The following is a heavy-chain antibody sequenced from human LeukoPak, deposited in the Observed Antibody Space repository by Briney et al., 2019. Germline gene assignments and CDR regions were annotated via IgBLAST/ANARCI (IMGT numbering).Heavy chain of an antibody. D-gene: IGHD2-15*01. CDR2: FDPEDGET. J-gene: IGHJ4*02. Sequence: GASVNVSCKASGYTFTSYDINWVRQATGQGLEWMGGFDPEDGETVYAQKFQGRLTMTEDTSTDTAYMELSSLRSDDTAVYYCATDPVGYCTANGCYSVDYWGQGTLVTVSS. CDR1: GYTFTSYD. CDR3: ATDPVGYCTANGCYSVDY. V-gene: IGHV1-24*01.